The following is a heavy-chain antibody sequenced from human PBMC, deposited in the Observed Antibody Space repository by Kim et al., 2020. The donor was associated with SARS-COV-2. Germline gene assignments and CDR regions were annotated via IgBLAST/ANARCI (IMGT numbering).Heavy chain of an antibody. Sequence: LKSRVTISVDTSKNQFSLKLSSVTAADTAVYYCARGIMITFGGVIAMYDYWGQGTLVTVSS. V-gene: IGHV4-34*01. D-gene: IGHD3-16*02. J-gene: IGHJ4*02. CDR3: ARGIMITFGGVIAMYDY.